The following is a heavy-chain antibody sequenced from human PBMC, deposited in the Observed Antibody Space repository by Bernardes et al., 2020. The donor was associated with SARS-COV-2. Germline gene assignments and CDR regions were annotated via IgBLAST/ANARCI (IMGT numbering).Heavy chain of an antibody. CDR3: ARDRYGANDY. CDR1: GFTFSDYW. CDR2: INNDGTTT. D-gene: IGHD4-17*01. J-gene: IGHJ4*02. Sequence: VALRLSCAASGFTFSDYWMHWVRQAPGKGLEWVSRINNDGTTTPCADSVKGRFTISRDNSKNTLYLQMNSLRAEDTAVYFCARDRYGANDYWGQGTLVTVSS. V-gene: IGHV3-74*01.